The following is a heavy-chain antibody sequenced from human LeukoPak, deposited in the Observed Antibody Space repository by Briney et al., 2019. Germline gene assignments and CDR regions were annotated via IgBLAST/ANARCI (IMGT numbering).Heavy chain of an antibody. CDR2: INHSGST. J-gene: IGHJ4*02. D-gene: IGHD3-3*01. CDR1: GGSFSGYY. Sequence: MPSETLSLTCAVYGGSFSGYYWSWIRQPPGKGLEWIGEINHSGSTNYNPSLKSRVTISVDTSKNQFSLKLSSVTAADTAVYYCARRWYYFWSGYYTGGTSFDYWGQGTLVTVSS. CDR3: ARRWYYFWSGYYTGGTSFDY. V-gene: IGHV4-34*01.